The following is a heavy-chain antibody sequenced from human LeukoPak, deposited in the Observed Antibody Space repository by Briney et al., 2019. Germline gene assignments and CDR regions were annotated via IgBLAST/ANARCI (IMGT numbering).Heavy chain of an antibody. CDR1: GYTLTGYD. CDR2: INPNSGGT. Sequence: GASVKVSCKASGYTLTGYDMHWVRQAPGLGLEWMGWINPNSGGTKYAQKFQGRVTMSRDTSTATAYMELSRLRSDDTAVYYCARLAGDYNFLDYWGQGSLVTVSS. V-gene: IGHV1-2*02. D-gene: IGHD4-17*01. J-gene: IGHJ4*02. CDR3: ARLAGDYNFLDY.